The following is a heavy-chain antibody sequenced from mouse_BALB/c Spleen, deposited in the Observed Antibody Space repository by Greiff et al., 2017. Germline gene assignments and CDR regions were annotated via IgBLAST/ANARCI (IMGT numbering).Heavy chain of an antibody. CDR1: GFTFSDYY. Sequence: EVKLQESGGGLVKPGGSLKLSCAASGFTFSDYYMYWVRQTPEKRLEWVATISDGGSYTYYPDSVKGRFTISRDNAKNNLYLQMSSLKSEDTAMYYCARDPPDGAWFAYWGQGTLVTVSA. V-gene: IGHV5-4*02. CDR2: ISDGGSYT. J-gene: IGHJ3*01. CDR3: ARDPPDGAWFAY.